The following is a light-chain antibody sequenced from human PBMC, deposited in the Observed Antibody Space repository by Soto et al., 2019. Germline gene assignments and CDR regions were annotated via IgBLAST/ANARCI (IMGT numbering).Light chain of an antibody. CDR2: GAS. V-gene: IGKV3D-15*01. CDR3: QQYNNWPWT. CDR1: QSVSSN. J-gene: IGKJ1*01. Sequence: EIVMTQSPATLSVSPGERATLSCRASQSVSSNLAWYQQKPGQAPRLVIYGASSRATGIPDRFSGSGSGTDFTLTISRLEPEDFAVYYCQQYNNWPWTFGQGTKVDIK.